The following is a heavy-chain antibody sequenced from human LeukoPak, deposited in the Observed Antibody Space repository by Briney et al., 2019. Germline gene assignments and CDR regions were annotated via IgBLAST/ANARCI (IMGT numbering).Heavy chain of an antibody. J-gene: IGHJ4*02. D-gene: IGHD1-26*01. V-gene: IGHV4-34*01. CDR3: ARDYSGSY. CDR1: GGSFSGYY. CDR2: INHSGGT. Sequence: SETLSLTCAVYGGSFSGYYWSWIRQPPGKGLEWIGEINHSGGTNYNPSLKSRVTISVDTSKNQFSLKLSSVTAADTAVYYCARDYSGSYWGQGTLVTVSS.